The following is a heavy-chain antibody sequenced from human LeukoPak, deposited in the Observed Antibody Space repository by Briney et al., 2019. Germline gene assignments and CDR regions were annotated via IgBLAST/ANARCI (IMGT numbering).Heavy chain of an antibody. Sequence: PGGSLRLSCAASGFTFSSYSMNWVRQAPGKGLEWVSSISSSSSYIYYADSVKGRFTISRDNAKNSLYLQMNSLRAEDTAVYYCARDPSRHYDILTGYYTGGGAFDIWGQGTMVTVSS. D-gene: IGHD3-9*01. J-gene: IGHJ3*02. CDR1: GFTFSSYS. CDR3: ARDPSRHYDILTGYYTGGGAFDI. CDR2: ISSSSSYI. V-gene: IGHV3-21*01.